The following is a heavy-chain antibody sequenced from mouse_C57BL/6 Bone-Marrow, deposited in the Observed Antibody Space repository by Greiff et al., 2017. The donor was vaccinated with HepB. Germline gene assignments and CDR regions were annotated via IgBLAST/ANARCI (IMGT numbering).Heavy chain of an antibody. CDR1: GYTFTSYW. V-gene: IGHV1-53*01. D-gene: IGHD2-3*01. J-gene: IGHJ4*01. CDR3: ARGWLPYAMDY. Sequence: VKLVESGTELVKPGASVKLSCKASGYTFTSYWIHWVKQRPGQGLEWIGNINPRNGGTDYSEKFKSKATLTVDKSSSTAYMQLSSLSSEESAAYYCARGWLPYAMDYWGQGTSVTVSA. CDR2: INPRNGGT.